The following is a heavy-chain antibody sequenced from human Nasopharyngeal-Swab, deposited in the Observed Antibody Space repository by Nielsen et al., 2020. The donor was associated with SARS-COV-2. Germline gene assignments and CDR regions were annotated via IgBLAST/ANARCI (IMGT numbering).Heavy chain of an antibody. CDR2: ISWNSGSI. CDR3: AKDGVRYYYYGMDV. J-gene: IGHJ6*02. Sequence: SLKISCAASGFTFDDYAMHWVRQAPGKGLERVSGISWNSGSIGYADSVKGRFTISRDNAKNSLYLQMNSLRAEDTALYYCAKDGVRYYYYGMDVWGQGTTVTVSS. V-gene: IGHV3-9*01. CDR1: GFTFDDYA.